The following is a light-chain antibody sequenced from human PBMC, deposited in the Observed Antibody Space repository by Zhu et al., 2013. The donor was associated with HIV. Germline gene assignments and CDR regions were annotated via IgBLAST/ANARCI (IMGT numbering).Light chain of an antibody. CDR3: QQNDSSSLT. V-gene: IGKV4-1*01. J-gene: IGKJ4*01. CDR2: WAS. Sequence: DIVMTQSPDSLAVSLGERATINCKSSQTILYSSNNKNYLAWYQQKPGQPPKLLIYWASTRESGVPDRFSGSGSGTDFTLSISRLDPEDFAVYYCQQNDSSSLTFGGGTTVEI. CDR1: QTILYSSNNKNY.